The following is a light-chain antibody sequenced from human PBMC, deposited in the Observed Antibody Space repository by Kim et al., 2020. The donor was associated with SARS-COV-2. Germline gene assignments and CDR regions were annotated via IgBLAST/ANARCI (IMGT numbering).Light chain of an antibody. J-gene: IGLJ2*01. CDR3: AAWDDSLNGVV. Sequence: ELTQPPSASGTPGQRVTISCSGSSSNIGSHTINWYQQLPGTAPKLLIYSNNKRPSGVPDRFSGSKSGTSASLAISGLQSEDEADYYCAAWDDSLNGVVFGGGTQLTVL. CDR1: SSNIGSHT. V-gene: IGLV1-44*01. CDR2: SNN.